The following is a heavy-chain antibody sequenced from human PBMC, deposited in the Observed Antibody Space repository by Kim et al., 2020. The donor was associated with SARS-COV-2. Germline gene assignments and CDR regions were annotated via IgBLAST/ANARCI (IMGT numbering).Heavy chain of an antibody. D-gene: IGHD6-13*01. V-gene: IGHV3-73*01. CDR1: GFTFSDSS. CDR3: TRVPPYSNSWWDAFDI. Sequence: GGSLRLSCAASGFTFSDSSIYWVRQASGKGLDWVGRIRSKTNSYATAYDVSVKGRFIISRDDSKNTAYLQMNSLKTEDTAIYYCTRVPPYSNSWWDAFDIWGQGTMVTVSS. J-gene: IGHJ3*02. CDR2: IRSKTNSYAT.